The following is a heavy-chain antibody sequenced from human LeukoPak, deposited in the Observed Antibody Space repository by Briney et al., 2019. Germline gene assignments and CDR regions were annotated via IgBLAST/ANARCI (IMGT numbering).Heavy chain of an antibody. D-gene: IGHD4-17*01. CDR1: GFTFSIYW. V-gene: IGHV3-7*01. J-gene: IGHJ4*02. Sequence: GGSLRLSCAASGFTFSIYWMSWVLQAPGKGLEWVANIKQDGSEKYYVDSVKGRFTISRDNAKNSLYLQMNSLRAEDTAVYYCARSLYGDWISWGQGTLVTVSS. CDR2: IKQDGSEK. CDR3: ARSLYGDWIS.